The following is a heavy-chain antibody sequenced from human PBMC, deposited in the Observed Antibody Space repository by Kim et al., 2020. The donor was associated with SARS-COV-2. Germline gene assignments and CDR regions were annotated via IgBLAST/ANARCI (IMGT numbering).Heavy chain of an antibody. Sequence: YAYSVKGRFTISRDNSKNTLYLQMSSLRLEDTAVYYCSRETSGSGSAFDIWGQGTMVTVSS. J-gene: IGHJ3*02. V-gene: IGHV3-30*15. D-gene: IGHD1-26*01. CDR3: SRETSGSGSAFDI.